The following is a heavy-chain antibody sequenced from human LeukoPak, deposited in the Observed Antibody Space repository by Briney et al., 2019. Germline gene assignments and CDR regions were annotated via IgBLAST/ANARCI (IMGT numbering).Heavy chain of an antibody. CDR2: IRYDGSNK. CDR3: AKEGPLRGEGAFDI. J-gene: IGHJ3*02. D-gene: IGHD3-10*01. CDR1: GFTFSSYG. V-gene: IGHV3-30*02. Sequence: PGGSLRLSCAASGFTFSSYGMHWVRQAPGKGLEWVAFIRYDGSNKYYADSVKGRFTISRDNSKNTLYLQMNSLRAEDTAVYYCAKEGPLRGEGAFDIWGQGTMVTVSS.